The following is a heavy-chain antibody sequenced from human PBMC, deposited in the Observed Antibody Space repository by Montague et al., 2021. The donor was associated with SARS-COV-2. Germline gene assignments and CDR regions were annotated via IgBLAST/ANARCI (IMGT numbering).Heavy chain of an antibody. CDR1: GFTFSSYS. CDR2: ISSSSYI. Sequence: SLRLSCAASGFTFSSYSMNWVRQAPGKGLEWVSSISSSSYIYYADSVKGRFTISRDNAKSSLYLQMNSLRAEDTAVYYCASYQNYYYYYGMDVWGQGTTVTVSS. J-gene: IGHJ6*02. V-gene: IGHV3-21*01. D-gene: IGHD2-2*01. CDR3: ASYQNYYYYYGMDV.